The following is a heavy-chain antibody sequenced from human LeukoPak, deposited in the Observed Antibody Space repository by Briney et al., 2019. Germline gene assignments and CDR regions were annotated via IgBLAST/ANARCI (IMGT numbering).Heavy chain of an antibody. V-gene: IGHV1-18*01. D-gene: IGHD2-15*01. J-gene: IGHJ6*03. CDR3: ARVGYCSGGSCPRTYYYYSYMDV. CDR1: GYTFTNYG. Sequence: GASVTVSCTASGYTFTNYGVSWVRQAPGQGLEWMGWISAYNGNINYAQKFQGRVTMTTSTSTAYMELRSLRSDDTAVYYCARVGYCSGGSCPRTYYYYSYMDVWGKGTTVTVSS. CDR2: ISAYNGNI.